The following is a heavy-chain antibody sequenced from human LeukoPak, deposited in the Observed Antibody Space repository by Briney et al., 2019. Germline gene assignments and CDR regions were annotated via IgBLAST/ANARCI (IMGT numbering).Heavy chain of an antibody. CDR3: ARGPLDYDSSGYNDY. Sequence: SETLSLTCAVYGGSFSGYYWSWIRQPPGKGLEWIGEINHSGRTNYNPSLKSRVTISVDTSKNQFSLKLSSVTAADTAVYYCARGPLDYDSSGYNDYWGQGTLVTVSS. CDR1: GGSFSGYY. CDR2: INHSGRT. V-gene: IGHV4-34*01. J-gene: IGHJ4*02. D-gene: IGHD3-22*01.